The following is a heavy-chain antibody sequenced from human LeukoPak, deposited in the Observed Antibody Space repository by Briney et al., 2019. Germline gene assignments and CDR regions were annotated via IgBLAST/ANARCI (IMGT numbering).Heavy chain of an antibody. CDR1: GYTFAGYY. D-gene: IGHD3-9*01. J-gene: IGHJ4*02. Sequence: ASVKVSCKASGYTFAGYYMHWVRQAPGQGLEWMGWINPNSGGTNYAQKFQGRVTMTRDTSISTAYMELSRLRSDDTAVYYCARGYDNLTGDPHLDYRGQGTLVNVPS. V-gene: IGHV1-2*02. CDR3: ARGYDNLTGDPHLDY. CDR2: INPNSGGT.